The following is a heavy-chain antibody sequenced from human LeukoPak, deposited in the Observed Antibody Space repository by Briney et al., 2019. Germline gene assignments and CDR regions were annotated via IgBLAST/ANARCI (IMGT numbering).Heavy chain of an antibody. CDR1: GYTFTGYY. D-gene: IGHD1-26*01. CDR2: INPNSGGT. Sequence: ASVKVSCKASGYTFTGYYMHWVRQAPGQGLEWMGWINPNSGGTNYAQKFQGWVTMTRDTSISTAYMELSRLRSDDTAVYYCARDGIVGATGDDYWGQGTLVTVSS. CDR3: ARDGIVGATGDDY. J-gene: IGHJ4*02. V-gene: IGHV1-2*04.